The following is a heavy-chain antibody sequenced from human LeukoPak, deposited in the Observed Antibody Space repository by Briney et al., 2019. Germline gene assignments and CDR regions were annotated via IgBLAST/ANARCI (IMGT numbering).Heavy chain of an antibody. D-gene: IGHD6-19*01. CDR1: GFTFRNAW. CDR3: ARDRSSGWLGN. J-gene: IGHJ4*02. Sequence: GGSLRLSCAASGFTFRNAWMNWVRQAPGKGLEWVANIKEDGSDKNYVDSVKGRFTISRDNAKNSLYLQMNSLRAEDTAVYYCARDRSSGWLGNWGQGTLVTVSS. V-gene: IGHV3-7*01. CDR2: IKEDGSDK.